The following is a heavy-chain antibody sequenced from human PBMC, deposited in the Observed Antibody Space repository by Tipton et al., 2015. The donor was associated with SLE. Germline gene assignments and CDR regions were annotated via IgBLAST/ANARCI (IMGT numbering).Heavy chain of an antibody. V-gene: IGHV3-7*01. CDR3: ARDLKQALPDYYGMDV. CDR2: IKEDGSEK. Sequence: SLRLSCTASGFAFSSSWMNWVRQAPGKGLEWVANIKEDGSEKHYVDSVKDRLTISRDNAKNLLYLQMNSLRAEDTALYYCARDLKQALPDYYGMDVWGQGTTVTVSS. D-gene: IGHD1-26*01. CDR1: GFAFSSSW. J-gene: IGHJ6*02.